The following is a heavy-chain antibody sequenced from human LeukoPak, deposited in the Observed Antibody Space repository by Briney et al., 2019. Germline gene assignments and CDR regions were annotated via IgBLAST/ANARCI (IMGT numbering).Heavy chain of an antibody. CDR1: GFSFGSYG. V-gene: IGHV3-53*01. D-gene: IGHD6-6*01. CDR3: ASGGYSTYSSSSGFDY. J-gene: IGHJ4*02. CDR2: IYSGGST. Sequence: GGSLRLSCAASGFSFGSYGIHWVRQAPGKGLEWVSVIYSGGSTYYADSVKGRFTISRDNSKNTLYLQMNSLRAEDTAVYYCASGGYSTYSSSSGFDYWGQGTLVTVSS.